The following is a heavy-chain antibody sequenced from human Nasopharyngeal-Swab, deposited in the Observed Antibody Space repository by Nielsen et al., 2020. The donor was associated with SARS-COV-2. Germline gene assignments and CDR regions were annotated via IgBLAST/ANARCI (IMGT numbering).Heavy chain of an antibody. Sequence: GESLKIYCAAPGFTFSDYYMSWIRPAPGKGLEWVAYISSSGSTIYYAASVKGRFTISRDNAKNSLYLQMKSLRAEDTAVYYCARVSDGEMRWLVREVYYYGMDVWGQGTTVTVSS. J-gene: IGHJ6*02. CDR3: ARVSDGEMRWLVREVYYYGMDV. CDR1: GFTFSDYY. CDR2: ISSSGSTI. V-gene: IGHV3-11*01. D-gene: IGHD6-19*01.